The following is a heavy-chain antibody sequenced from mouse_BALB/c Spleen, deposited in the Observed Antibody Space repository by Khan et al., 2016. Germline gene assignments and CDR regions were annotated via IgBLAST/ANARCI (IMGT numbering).Heavy chain of an antibody. CDR1: GFDFSRYW. CDR3: ARQGDYGYDVY. CDR2: INPDSSTI. J-gene: IGHJ2*01. V-gene: IGHV4-1*02. Sequence: EVQLQESGGGLVQPGGSLKLSCAASGFDFSRYWMSWVRQAPGKGLEWIGEINPDSSTINYTPSLKDKFIIYRDNAKNTLYLQMSKVRSEDTALDSWARQGDYGYDVYWGQGTTLTVSS. D-gene: IGHD2-2*01.